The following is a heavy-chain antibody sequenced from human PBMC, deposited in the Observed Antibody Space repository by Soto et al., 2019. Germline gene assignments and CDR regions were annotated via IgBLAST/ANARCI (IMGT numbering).Heavy chain of an antibody. CDR1: GFTFSSYS. J-gene: IGHJ4*02. Sequence: EVQLVESGGGLVQPGGSLRLSCAASGFTFSSYSMNWVRQAPGKGLEWVSYISSSSSTIYYADSVKGRFTISRDNAKNSLYLQMNSLRDEDTAVYYCARYCSGGSCYHPNFDYWGQGTLVTVSS. CDR2: ISSSSSTI. V-gene: IGHV3-48*02. CDR3: ARYCSGGSCYHPNFDY. D-gene: IGHD2-15*01.